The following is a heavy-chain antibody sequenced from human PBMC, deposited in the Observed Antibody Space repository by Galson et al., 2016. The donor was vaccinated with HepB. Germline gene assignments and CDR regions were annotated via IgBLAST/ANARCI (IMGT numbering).Heavy chain of an antibody. CDR1: GFTFSSYS. J-gene: IGHJ3*02. CDR3: ARRGSDAFDI. CDR2: ISSSSGTI. V-gene: IGHV3-48*01. Sequence: SLRLSCAASGFTFSSYSMNWFRQAPGKGLEWVSYISSSSGTIYYADSVKGRFTISRGNAKNSLFLQMNSLRAEDTAVYYCARRGSDAFDIWGQGTMVTVSS.